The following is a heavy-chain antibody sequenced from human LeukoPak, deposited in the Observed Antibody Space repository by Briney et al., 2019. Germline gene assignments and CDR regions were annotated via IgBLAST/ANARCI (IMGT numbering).Heavy chain of an antibody. CDR2: ISAYNGNT. V-gene: IGHV1-18*01. CDR1: GYTFTSYG. J-gene: IGHJ6*02. D-gene: IGHD6-19*01. Sequence: ASVKVYCKASGYTFTSYGISWVRQAPGQGLEWMGWISAYNGNTNYAQKLQGRVTMTTDTSTSTAYMELRSLRSDDTAVYYCARGGIGSGWPSAGYYYYGMDVWGQGTTVTVSS. CDR3: ARGGIGSGWPSAGYYYYGMDV.